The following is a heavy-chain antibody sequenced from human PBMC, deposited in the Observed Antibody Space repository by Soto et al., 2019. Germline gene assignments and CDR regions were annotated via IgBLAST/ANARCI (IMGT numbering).Heavy chain of an antibody. CDR1: GYTFSNYC. CDR3: ARVVPGAEAWFGP. J-gene: IGHJ5*02. V-gene: IGHV1-18*01. Sequence: ASVKVSCKTSGYTFSNYCITWVRQAPGQPLEWLGWISLYSDGTSYAQKFRGRVSMTTDTSTTTAYMELRSLRSDDTAVYYCARVVPGAEAWFGPSGQGTLVTVSS. CDR2: ISLYSDGT.